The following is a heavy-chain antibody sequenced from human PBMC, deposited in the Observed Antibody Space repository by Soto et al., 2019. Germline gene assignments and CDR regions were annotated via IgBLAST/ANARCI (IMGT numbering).Heavy chain of an antibody. CDR1: GFNFSDHY. D-gene: IGHD6-19*01. J-gene: IGHJ4*02. Sequence: GGSLRLSCAASGFNFSDHYMNWVRQAPGKGLEWVSYISGSSRYTNFADSVKGRFTISRDNAKNSLYLQMNSLRVEHTAVYYCARHTSGWHYYDYWGQGTPVTVSS. V-gene: IGHV3-11*06. CDR3: ARHTSGWHYYDY. CDR2: ISGSSRYT.